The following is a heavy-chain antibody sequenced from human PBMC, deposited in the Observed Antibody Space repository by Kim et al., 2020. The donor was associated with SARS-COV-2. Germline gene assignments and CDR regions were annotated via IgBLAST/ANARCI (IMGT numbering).Heavy chain of an antibody. CDR1: GGSFSGYY. V-gene: IGHV4-34*01. CDR2: INHSGST. D-gene: IGHD6-6*01. CDR3: ARFPGRRAARLINWFDP. Sequence: SETLYLTCAVYGGSFSGYYWSWIRQPPGKGLEWIGEINHSGSTNYNPSLKSRVTISVDTSKNQFSLKLSSVTAADTAVYYCARFPGRRAARLINWFDPWGQGTLVTVSS. J-gene: IGHJ5*02.